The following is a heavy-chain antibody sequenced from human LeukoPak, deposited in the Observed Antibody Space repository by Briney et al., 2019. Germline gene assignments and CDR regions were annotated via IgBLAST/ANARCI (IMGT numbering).Heavy chain of an antibody. CDR2: INPYSGDT. CDR1: GYTFTGYH. D-gene: IGHD6-13*01. CDR3: ARDQGSLTRSWYTGY. V-gene: IGHV1-2*06. J-gene: IGHJ4*02. Sequence: ASVKASCKASGYTFTGYHIHWVRQAPGQGLEWMGRINPYSGDTNFAQKFQGRVTMTRDTSITTAYMDLSSLTPDDPAVYFCARDQGSLTRSWYTGYWGQGTQVTVSS.